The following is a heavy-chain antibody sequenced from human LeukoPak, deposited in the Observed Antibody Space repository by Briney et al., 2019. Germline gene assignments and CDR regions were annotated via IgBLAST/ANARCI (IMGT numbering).Heavy chain of an antibody. V-gene: IGHV4-34*01. CDR3: ARWGPRWSYPRFNYMDV. CDR1: GGSFSGYY. Sequence: PAETLSLTCAAYGGSFSGYYWSWIRQPPGKGLEWIGEINHSGSTNYNPSLKSRVTISVDTSKNQFSLKLSSVTAADTAVYYCARWGPRWSYPRFNYMDVWGKGTTVTVSS. D-gene: IGHD1-26*01. J-gene: IGHJ6*03. CDR2: INHSGST.